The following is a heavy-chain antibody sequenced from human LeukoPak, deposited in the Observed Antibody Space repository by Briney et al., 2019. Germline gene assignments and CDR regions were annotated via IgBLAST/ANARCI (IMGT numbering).Heavy chain of an antibody. J-gene: IGHJ4*02. V-gene: IGHV3-23*01. D-gene: IGHD3-10*01. CDR2: ISGSGGST. CDR1: GFTFSSYA. Sequence: SGGSLRLSCAASGFTFSSYAMSWVRQAPGKGLEWASAISGSGGSTYYADSVKGRFTISRDNSKNTLYLQMNSLRAEDTAVYYCAKRKRLWFGESHFDYWGQGTLVTVSS. CDR3: AKRKRLWFGESHFDY.